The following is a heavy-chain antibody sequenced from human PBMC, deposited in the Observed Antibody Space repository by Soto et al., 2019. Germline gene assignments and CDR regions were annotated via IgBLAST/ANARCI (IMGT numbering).Heavy chain of an antibody. CDR1: GGSISPYY. J-gene: IGHJ4*02. Sequence: ETLSLTCTVSGGSISPYYWSWIRQPPGKGLEWIGYIYYNGHADYNPSLKSRVTISVATSKNQFSLKLSSVTAADTAVYYCARVQSSYYDRAFDSWGQGIQVTVSS. CDR3: ARVQSSYYDRAFDS. CDR2: IYYNGHA. D-gene: IGHD3-9*01. V-gene: IGHV4-59*08.